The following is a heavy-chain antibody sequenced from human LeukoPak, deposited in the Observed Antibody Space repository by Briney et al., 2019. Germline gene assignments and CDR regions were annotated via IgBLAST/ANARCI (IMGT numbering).Heavy chain of an antibody. Sequence: KPSETLSLTCAVSGGSISSSNWWSWVRQPPGKGLEWIGEIYHSGSTNYNPSLKSRVTISVDKSKNQFSLKLSSVTAADTAVYYCARDPNDEYSSRWGLPDWYFDLWGRGTLVTVSS. CDR3: ARDPNDEYSSRWGLPDWYFDL. V-gene: IGHV4-4*02. CDR1: GGSISSSNW. D-gene: IGHD6-13*01. CDR2: IYHSGST. J-gene: IGHJ2*01.